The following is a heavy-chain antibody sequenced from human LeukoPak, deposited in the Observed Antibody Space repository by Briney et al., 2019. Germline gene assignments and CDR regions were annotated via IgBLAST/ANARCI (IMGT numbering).Heavy chain of an antibody. D-gene: IGHD3-3*01. Sequence: GGSLRLSCAASGFTFSSYAMHWVRQAPGKGLEWVAVISYDGSNKYYADSVKGRFTISRDNSKNTLYLQMNSLRAEDTAVYYCAREPFLEWPNWFDPWGQGTLVTVSS. CDR3: AREPFLEWPNWFDP. CDR2: ISYDGSNK. J-gene: IGHJ5*02. CDR1: GFTFSSYA. V-gene: IGHV3-30-3*01.